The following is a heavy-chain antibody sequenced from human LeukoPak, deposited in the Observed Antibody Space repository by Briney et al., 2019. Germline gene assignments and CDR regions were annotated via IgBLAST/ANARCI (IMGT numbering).Heavy chain of an antibody. CDR1: GYSFTNYW. CDR3: ARLRSSFSHGAFDI. CDR2: ISPADSDT. V-gene: IGHV5-51*01. Sequence: GESLRISCKNSGYSFTNYWTGWVRQMPGKGLEWMGIISPADSDTIYSPSFQGQVTISADKSISTAYLQWSTLKASDTAMYYCARLRSSFSHGAFDIWGQGTMVTVSS. D-gene: IGHD6-13*01. J-gene: IGHJ3*02.